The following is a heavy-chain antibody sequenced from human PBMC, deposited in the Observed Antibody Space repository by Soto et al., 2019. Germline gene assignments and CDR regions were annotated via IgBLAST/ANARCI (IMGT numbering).Heavy chain of an antibody. J-gene: IGHJ4*02. CDR2: IYYTGGT. Sequence: PSETLSLTCTVSGGSISTYYLGWVRQPPGKGLEWIGHIYYTGGTRYNPSLKSRVTISVDTSRIHFSLRLNSVTAADTAVYYCARTLVTGYSDSWGQGTLVTVSS. V-gene: IGHV4-59*01. D-gene: IGHD3-9*01. CDR1: GGSISTYY. CDR3: ARTLVTGYSDS.